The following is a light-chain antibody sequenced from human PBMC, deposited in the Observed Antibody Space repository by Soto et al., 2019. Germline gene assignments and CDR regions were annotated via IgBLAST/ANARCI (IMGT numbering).Light chain of an antibody. Sequence: QSALTQPDSVSGSPGKSVTISCTGTNSDVGRYNSVSWYQQLPGKAPKIIISAVRQRPSGVPDRFSGSKSGNTASLTISGLQADDEADYFCFSYTANDNWVFGGGTK. J-gene: IGLJ3*02. CDR2: AVR. CDR3: FSYTANDNWV. V-gene: IGLV2-11*01. CDR1: NSDVGRYNS.